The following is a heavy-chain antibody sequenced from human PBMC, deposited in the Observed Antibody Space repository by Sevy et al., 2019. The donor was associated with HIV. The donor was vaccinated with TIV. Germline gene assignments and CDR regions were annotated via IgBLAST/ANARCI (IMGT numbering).Heavy chain of an antibody. CDR1: GYTFTSYG. J-gene: IGHJ5*02. D-gene: IGHD4-17*01. Sequence: ASVKVSCKASGYTFTSYGITWMRQAPGQGLEWMGRISAYNGNTNYAQNLQGRVTMTTDTSTSTAYMELRSLRSDDTAVYYCARVPAYGDYVGVIFQSWGQGTLVTVSS. CDR3: ARVPAYGDYVGVIFQS. CDR2: ISAYNGNT. V-gene: IGHV1-18*01.